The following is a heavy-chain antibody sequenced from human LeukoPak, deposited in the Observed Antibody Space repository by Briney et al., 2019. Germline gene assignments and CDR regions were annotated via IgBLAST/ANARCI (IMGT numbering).Heavy chain of an antibody. V-gene: IGHV3-53*01. CDR2: IYSGGST. Sequence: GGSLRLSCAASGFTVSSNYMSWVRQAPGKGLEWVSVIYSGGSTYYADSVKGRFTISRDNSKNTLYLEMNSLRAEDTALYYCGEESSTNKRAYSLWGQGTLVTVSS. D-gene: IGHD2-2*01. CDR3: GEESSTNKRAYSL. CDR1: GFTVSSNY. J-gene: IGHJ4*02.